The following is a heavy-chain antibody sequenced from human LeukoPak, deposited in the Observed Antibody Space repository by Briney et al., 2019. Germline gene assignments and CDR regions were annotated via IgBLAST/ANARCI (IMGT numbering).Heavy chain of an antibody. J-gene: IGHJ5*02. Sequence: GASVKVSCKASGYTFTHYYIHWVRQAPGQGLEWMGWVNPNSGDTYYPQKFQGRVTMTRDTSISTAYIELSRLRSDDTAVYYCAREGVTGSAKTPDVIDPWGQGTLVTVSS. CDR2: VNPNSGDT. CDR1: GYTFTHYY. CDR3: AREGVTGSAKTPDVIDP. V-gene: IGHV1-2*02.